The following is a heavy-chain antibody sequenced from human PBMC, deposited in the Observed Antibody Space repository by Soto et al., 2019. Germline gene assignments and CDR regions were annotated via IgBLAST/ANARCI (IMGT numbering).Heavy chain of an antibody. D-gene: IGHD3-3*01. CDR1: GGSISSSSYY. Sequence: SETLSLTCTVSGGSISSSSYYWGWIRQPPGKGLEWIGSIYYSGSTYYNPSLKSRVPISVDTSKNQFSLKLSSVTAADTAVYYCARSPGVVIIRDNWFDPWGQGTLVTVSS. CDR2: IYYSGST. CDR3: ARSPGVVIIRDNWFDP. J-gene: IGHJ5*02. V-gene: IGHV4-39*01.